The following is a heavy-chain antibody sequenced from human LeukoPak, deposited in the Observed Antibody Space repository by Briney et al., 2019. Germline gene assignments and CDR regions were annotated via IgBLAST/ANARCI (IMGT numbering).Heavy chain of an antibody. Sequence: GGSLRLSCTASGFTFSSYYMSWVRQAPGKGLEWVSVISGSGGTTHYADSVKGRFTISRDNSKNTLYLQMSSLRAEDTAVYYCKGSGSYYNGYWGQGILVTVSS. CDR2: ISGSGGTT. CDR3: KGSGSYYNGY. D-gene: IGHD3-10*01. CDR1: GFTFSSYY. V-gene: IGHV3-23*01. J-gene: IGHJ4*02.